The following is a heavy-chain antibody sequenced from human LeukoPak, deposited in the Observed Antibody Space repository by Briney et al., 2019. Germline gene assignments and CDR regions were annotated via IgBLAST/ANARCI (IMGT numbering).Heavy chain of an antibody. J-gene: IGHJ4*02. CDR3: ARDRGAIIAAAGALDY. Sequence: GGSLRLSCAASGFTFSSYWMSWVRQAPGKGLEWVANIKQDGSEKYYVDSVKGRFTISRDNAKNSLYLQMNSLRAEDTAVYYCARDRGAIIAAAGALDYWGQGTLVTVS. CDR2: IKQDGSEK. CDR1: GFTFSSYW. D-gene: IGHD6-13*01. V-gene: IGHV3-7*01.